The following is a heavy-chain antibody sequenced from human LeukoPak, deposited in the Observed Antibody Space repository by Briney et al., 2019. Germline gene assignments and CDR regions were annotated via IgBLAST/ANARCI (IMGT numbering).Heavy chain of an antibody. CDR2: ISYDGSNK. CDR3: ARRINYYDSSGYYYVRYFDS. J-gene: IGHJ4*02. D-gene: IGHD3-22*01. Sequence: GGSLRLSCGASGFTFSSYAMHWVRQAPGKGLEWVAVISYDGSNKYYADSVKGRFTISRDNAKNTLYLQMNSLGAEDTAVYYCARRINYYDSSGYYYVRYFDSWGQGTLVAVSS. CDR1: GFTFSSYA. V-gene: IGHV3-30-3*01.